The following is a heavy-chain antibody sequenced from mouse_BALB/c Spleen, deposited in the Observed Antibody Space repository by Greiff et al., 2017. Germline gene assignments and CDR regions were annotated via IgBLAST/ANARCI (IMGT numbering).Heavy chain of an antibody. CDR1: GYSFTSYW. Sequence: EVQLVESGTVLARPGASVKMSCKASGYSFTSYWMHWVKQRPGQGLEWIGAIYPGNSDTSYNQKFKGKAKLTAVTSASTAYMELSSLTNEDSAVYYCTRGYYYGSSYEGTWFAYWGQGTLVTVSA. CDR3: TRGYYYGSSYEGTWFAY. J-gene: IGHJ3*01. CDR2: IYPGNSDT. D-gene: IGHD1-1*01. V-gene: IGHV1-5*01.